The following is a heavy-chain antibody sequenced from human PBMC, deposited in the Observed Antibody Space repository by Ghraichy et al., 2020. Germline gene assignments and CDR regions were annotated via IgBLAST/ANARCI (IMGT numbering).Heavy chain of an antibody. D-gene: IGHD5-18*01. V-gene: IGHV1-69*13. CDR1: GGTFSSYA. J-gene: IGHJ6*02. CDR3: ARGIQLWLEISYYYYGMDV. CDR2: IIPIFGTA. Sequence: SVKVSCKASGGTFSSYAISWVRQAPGQGLEWMGGIIPIFGTANYAQKFQGRVTITADESTSTAYMELSSLRSEDTAVYYCARGIQLWLEISYYYYGMDVWGQGTTVTVSS.